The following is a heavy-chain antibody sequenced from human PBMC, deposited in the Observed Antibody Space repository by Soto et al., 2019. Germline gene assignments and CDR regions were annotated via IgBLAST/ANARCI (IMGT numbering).Heavy chain of an antibody. Sequence: SVKGSGQISGHTLTGFYIHWGRQSPGNGLEWMGSFDPEGVEAIYSQKWHGRVTVTEDTVTDTAYMELSGLKSDDTAVYYCATPRPLRGAMITNINFDFWGQGTPVTVSS. CDR3: ATPRPLRGAMITNINFDF. V-gene: IGHV1-24*01. D-gene: IGHD3-10*01. CDR2: FDPEGVEA. J-gene: IGHJ4*02. CDR1: GHTLTGFY.